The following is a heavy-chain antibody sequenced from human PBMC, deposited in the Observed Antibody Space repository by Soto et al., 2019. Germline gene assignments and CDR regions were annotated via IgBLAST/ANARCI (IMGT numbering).Heavy chain of an antibody. CDR2: INAGNGNT. V-gene: IGHV1-3*01. CDR1: GYTFTSYA. J-gene: IGHJ5*02. CDR3: ARCDYIRGSYSRLDP. D-gene: IGHD3-16*01. Sequence: ASVKVSCKASGYTFTSYAMHLVRQAPGQRLEWMGWINAGNGNTKYSQKFQGRVTITRDTSASTAYMELSSLRSEDTAVYYCARCDYIRGSYSRLDPWGQGTLVTVSS.